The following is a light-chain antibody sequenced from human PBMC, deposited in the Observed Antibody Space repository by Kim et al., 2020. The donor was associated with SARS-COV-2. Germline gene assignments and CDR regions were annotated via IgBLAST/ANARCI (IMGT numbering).Light chain of an antibody. CDR1: HSVSTN. Sequence: SPGERATLFCRASHSVSTNLAWYHQKPGQAPRLLIYGASTRATGIPARISGSGSGTDFTLTITSLQSEEFGIYYCQQYNNWFPFTFGQGTKLEI. CDR3: QQYNNWFPFT. J-gene: IGKJ2*01. CDR2: GAS. V-gene: IGKV3-15*01.